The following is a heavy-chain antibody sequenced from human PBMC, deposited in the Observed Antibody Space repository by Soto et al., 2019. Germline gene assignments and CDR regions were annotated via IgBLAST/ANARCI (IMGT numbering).Heavy chain of an antibody. CDR3: ARDLGGWPDY. V-gene: IGHV1-3*01. Sequence: QVQLVQSGAEVKKPGASVKVSCKASGYTFTSYAIHWVRQAPGQRLEWMGWINAGNGNTKYSQKFQDRVTITRDTSASTAYMELSSLRSEDTSVYYCARDLGGWPDYWGQGTLVTVSS. D-gene: IGHD6-19*01. J-gene: IGHJ4*02. CDR2: INAGNGNT. CDR1: GYTFTSYA.